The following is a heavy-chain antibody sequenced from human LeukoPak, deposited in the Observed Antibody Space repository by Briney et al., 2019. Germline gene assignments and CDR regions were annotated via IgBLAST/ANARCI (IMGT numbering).Heavy chain of an antibody. D-gene: IGHD6-6*01. CDR2: SNPNSGGT. CDR1: GYTFTGYY. Sequence: ASVRVSCKASGYTFTGYYMHWVRQAPGQGLEWMGWSNPNSGGTNYAQKFQGRVTMTRDTSISTAYMEVSRLRSDDTAVYYCAKEGGSSSFDYWGQGTLVTVSS. J-gene: IGHJ4*02. V-gene: IGHV1-2*02. CDR3: AKEGGSSSFDY.